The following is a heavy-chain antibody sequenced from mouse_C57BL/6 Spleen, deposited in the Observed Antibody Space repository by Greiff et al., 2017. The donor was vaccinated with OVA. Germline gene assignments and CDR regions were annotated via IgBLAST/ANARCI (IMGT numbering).Heavy chain of an antibody. D-gene: IGHD1-1*01. V-gene: IGHV1-47*01. CDR3: ARRRDYGSSDFDV. J-gene: IGHJ1*03. Sequence: VQLQQSGAELVKPGASVKMSCKASGYTFTTYPIEWMKQNPGKSLEWIGNFHPSNDDTKYNEKFKGKATLTVEKSSSTVYLELSRLTSDDSAVYYCARRRDYGSSDFDVWGTGTTVTVSS. CDR1: GYTFTTYP. CDR2: FHPSNDDT.